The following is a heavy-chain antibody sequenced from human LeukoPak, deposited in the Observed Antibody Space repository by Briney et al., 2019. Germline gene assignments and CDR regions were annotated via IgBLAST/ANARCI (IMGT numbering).Heavy chain of an antibody. V-gene: IGHV4-31*03. D-gene: IGHD3-16*02. CDR1: GGSISSGGYY. CDR3: ARLVVERNVWGSYRPQYYFDY. CDR2: IYYSGST. J-gene: IGHJ4*02. Sequence: SETLSLTRTVSGGSISSGGYYWSWIRQHPGKGLEWIGYIYYSGSTYYNPSLKSRVTISVDTSKNQFSLKLSSVTAADTAVYYCARLVVERNVWGSYRPQYYFDYWGQGTLVTVSS.